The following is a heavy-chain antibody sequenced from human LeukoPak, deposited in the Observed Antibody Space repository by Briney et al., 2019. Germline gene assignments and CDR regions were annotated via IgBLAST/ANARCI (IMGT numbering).Heavy chain of an antibody. D-gene: IGHD5-12*01. Sequence: PGGSLRLSCAASGFTFRSYWMSWVRQAPGKGLEWVANINLGGSVKYYVDSVKGRFTITRDDAKNSLYVQMNSLRDEGTAVYYCARVGYSGWNLEYWGQGTLVTVSS. J-gene: IGHJ4*02. CDR2: INLGGSVK. CDR3: ARVGYSGWNLEY. V-gene: IGHV3-7*01. CDR1: GFTFRSYW.